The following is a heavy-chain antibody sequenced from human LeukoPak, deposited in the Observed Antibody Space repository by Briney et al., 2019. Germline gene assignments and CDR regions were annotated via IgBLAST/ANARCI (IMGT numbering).Heavy chain of an antibody. D-gene: IGHD2-21*01. CDR3: AKDSGNDWAHFDY. Sequence: GGSLRLSCAGSGFTFSDFYMSWIRQAPGKGLEWVSYISSSGNSIYYADSVKGRFIVSRDNAKNSLYLQMNNLRADDTAVYYCAKDSGNDWAHFDYWGQGTLVTVSS. CDR2: ISSSGNSI. CDR1: GFTFSDFY. V-gene: IGHV3-11*01. J-gene: IGHJ4*02.